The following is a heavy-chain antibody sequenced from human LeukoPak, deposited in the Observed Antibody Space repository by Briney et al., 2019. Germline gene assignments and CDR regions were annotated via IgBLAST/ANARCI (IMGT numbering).Heavy chain of an antibody. J-gene: IGHJ6*02. D-gene: IGHD2-8*01. CDR1: GFTFDDYA. CDR2: ISWNSGSI. CDR3: AKDMVWRSSTYYGMDV. Sequence: QPGRSLRLSCAASGFTFDDYAMHWVRQAPGKGLEWVSGISWNSGSIGYADSVKGRFTISRDNAKNSLYLQMNSLRAEDTALYYCAKDMVWRSSTYYGMDVWGQGTTVTVSS. V-gene: IGHV3-9*01.